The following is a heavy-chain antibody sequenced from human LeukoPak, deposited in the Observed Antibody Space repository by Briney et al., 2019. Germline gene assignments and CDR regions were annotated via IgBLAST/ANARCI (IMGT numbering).Heavy chain of an antibody. Sequence: SVKVSCKASGGTFSSYAISWVRQAPGQGLEWMGGIIPIFGTANYAQKFQGRVTITADESTSTAYMELSSLRSEDTAVYYCARVMYSYGLGYYFDYWGQGTLVTVSS. CDR2: IIPIFGTA. J-gene: IGHJ4*02. CDR3: ARVMYSYGLGYYFDY. V-gene: IGHV1-69*13. D-gene: IGHD5-18*01. CDR1: GGTFSSYA.